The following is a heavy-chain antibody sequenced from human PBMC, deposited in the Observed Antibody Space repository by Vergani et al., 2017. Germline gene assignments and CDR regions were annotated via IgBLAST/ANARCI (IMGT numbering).Heavy chain of an antibody. Sequence: QVQLLESGPGLLKPSETLSLTCSVSGYSITSGYYWGWIRQPPGRGLEWIGSIYHTGIAYYNPSHKSRVTVSGDTSMNQVSLKLYSVTAADTAVYYCVGTVALWFGETKDGGWFDPWGQGTLVTVTS. CDR3: VGTVALWFGETKDGGWFDP. V-gene: IGHV4-38-2*01. CDR2: IYHTGIA. D-gene: IGHD3-10*01. CDR1: GYSITSGYY. J-gene: IGHJ5*02.